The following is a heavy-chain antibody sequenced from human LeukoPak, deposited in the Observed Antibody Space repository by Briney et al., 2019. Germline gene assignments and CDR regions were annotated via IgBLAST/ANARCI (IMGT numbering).Heavy chain of an antibody. D-gene: IGHD3-10*01. V-gene: IGHV3-74*01. CDR3: AREVVRGVSAFDI. CDR2: INSDGSST. CDR1: GFTFSSYW. J-gene: IGHJ3*02. Sequence: PGGSLRLSCAASGFTFSSYWVHWVRQAPGKGLVWVSRINSDGSSTSYADSVKGRFTISRDNAKNTLYLQMNSLRAEDTAVYYCAREVVRGVSAFDIWGQGTMVTVSS.